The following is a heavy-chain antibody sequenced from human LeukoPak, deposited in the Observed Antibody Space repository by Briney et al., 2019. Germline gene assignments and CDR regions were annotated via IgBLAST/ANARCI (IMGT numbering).Heavy chain of an antibody. CDR2: IIPILGIA. J-gene: IGHJ5*02. CDR1: GGTFISYA. D-gene: IGHD2-2*01. CDR3: AGACLGSSTSCYVDWFDP. V-gene: IGHV1-69*04. Sequence: SVKVSCKASGGTFISYAISWVRQAPGQGLEWMGRIIPILGIANYAQKFQGRVTITADKSTSTAYMELSSLRSEDTAVYYCAGACLGSSTSCYVDWFDPWGQGTLVTVSS.